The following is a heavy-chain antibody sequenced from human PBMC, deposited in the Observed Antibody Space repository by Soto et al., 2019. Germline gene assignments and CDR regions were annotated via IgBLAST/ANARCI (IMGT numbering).Heavy chain of an antibody. V-gene: IGHV3-30-3*01. CDR2: ISYDGSNK. Sequence: QVQLVESGGGVVQPGRSLRLSCAASGFTFSSYAMHWVRQAPGKGLEWVAVISYDGSNKYYADSVKGRFTISRDNSKNTLYLQMNSLRAEDTAVYYCARDLREFIAAAGKHYYYGMDVWGQGTTVTVSS. CDR1: GFTFSSYA. CDR3: ARDLREFIAAAGKHYYYGMDV. J-gene: IGHJ6*02. D-gene: IGHD6-13*01.